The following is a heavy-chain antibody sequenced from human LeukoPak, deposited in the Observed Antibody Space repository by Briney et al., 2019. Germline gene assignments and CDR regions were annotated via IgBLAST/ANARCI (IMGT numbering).Heavy chain of an antibody. V-gene: IGHV4-39*07. D-gene: IGHD3-3*01. CDR1: GGSISSSSYY. CDR2: IYYSGST. Sequence: SETLSLTCTVSGGSISSSSYYWGWIRQPPGKGLEWIGSIYYSGSTYYNPSLKSRVTISVDTSKNQFSLKLSSVTAADTAVYYCARDGSYPFGVVTNAFDIWGQGTMVTVSS. CDR3: ARDGSYPFGVVTNAFDI. J-gene: IGHJ3*02.